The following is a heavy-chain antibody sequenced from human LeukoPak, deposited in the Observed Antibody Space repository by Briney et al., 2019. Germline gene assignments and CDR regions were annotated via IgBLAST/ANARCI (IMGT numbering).Heavy chain of an antibody. CDR1: GGSVRSGPDY. CDR2: IYYSGNS. CDR3: ARDFRALRYFDL. J-gene: IGHJ2*01. Sequence: PSETLSLTCTVSGGSVRSGPDYWSWIRQPPGKGLEWIGYIYYSGNSFYNPSLKSRVTISVDTSKNQFSMNLSSVTAADTAVYYCARDFRALRYFDLWGRGTLVTVSS. V-gene: IGHV4-61*01.